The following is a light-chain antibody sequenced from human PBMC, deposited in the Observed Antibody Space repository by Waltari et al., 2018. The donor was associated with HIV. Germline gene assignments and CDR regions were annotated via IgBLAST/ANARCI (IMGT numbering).Light chain of an antibody. CDR1: TSDVGASNY. J-gene: IGLJ2*01. Sequence: QSALTQPPSASGSPGQSVTISCTGKTSDVGASNYVSWYQQHPGKAPNLMIYEVFKPPSGVPDRFSGSKSGNTASLTVSGLQAEDEADYYCTSYAGRNTLVFGGGTKLTVL. V-gene: IGLV2-8*01. CDR2: EVF. CDR3: TSYAGRNTLV.